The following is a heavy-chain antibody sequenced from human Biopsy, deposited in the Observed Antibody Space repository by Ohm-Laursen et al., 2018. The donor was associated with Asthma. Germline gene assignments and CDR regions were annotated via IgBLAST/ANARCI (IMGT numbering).Heavy chain of an antibody. V-gene: IGHV3-30-3*01. D-gene: IGHD6-13*01. CDR3: SRDALGYYFDI. J-gene: IGHJ4*02. CDR1: GTHFGSYN. CDR2: ITFDGSTQ. Sequence: SLRLSCAASGTHFGSYNMHWARQAPGKGLEWVAVITFDGSTQHYGDSVKGRFTISRDNSKNMLFLQMNSLRAEDTAVYYCSRDALGYYFDIWGQGTQVTVSA.